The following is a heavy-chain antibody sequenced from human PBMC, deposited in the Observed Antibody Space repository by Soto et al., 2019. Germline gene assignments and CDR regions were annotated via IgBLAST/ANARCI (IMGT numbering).Heavy chain of an antibody. Sequence: GGSLRLSCAASGFTFDDYAMHWVRQAPGKGLEWVSGISWNSGSIGYADSVKGRFTISRDNAKNSLYLQMNSLRAEDTALYYCAKTKNSGYDFNFDYWGQGTLVTVSS. CDR2: ISWNSGSI. V-gene: IGHV3-9*01. J-gene: IGHJ4*02. D-gene: IGHD5-12*01. CDR3: AKTKNSGYDFNFDY. CDR1: GFTFDDYA.